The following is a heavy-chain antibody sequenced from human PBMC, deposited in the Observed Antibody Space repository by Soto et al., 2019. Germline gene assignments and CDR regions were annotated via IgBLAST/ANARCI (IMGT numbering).Heavy chain of an antibody. J-gene: IGHJ4*02. CDR1: GGSISSAAYY. V-gene: IGHV4-31*03. Sequence: QVQLQESGPGLVKPSQTLSLTCTVSGGSISSAAYYWSWIRQHPGKGLGWIGYISHSGSTYYNPSRKSRVIISAVTSKNQFPLSLTSVTAADTAVYYCAREYTYGSDFFDCWGQGALVTVSS. CDR3: AREYTYGSDFFDC. D-gene: IGHD2-2*02. CDR2: ISHSGST.